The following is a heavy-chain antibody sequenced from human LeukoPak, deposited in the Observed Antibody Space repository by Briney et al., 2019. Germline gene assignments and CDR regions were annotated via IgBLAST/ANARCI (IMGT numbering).Heavy chain of an antibody. Sequence: PGGSLRLSREASGFTFSNYWVHWVRQAPGKGLEWVSAISGSGGSTYYADSVKGRFAISRDNSKNTLYLQMNSLRAEDTAVYYCAKGSGWYEMDQDYWGQGTLVTVSS. CDR2: ISGSGGST. D-gene: IGHD6-19*01. CDR3: AKGSGWYEMDQDY. CDR1: GFTFSNYW. V-gene: IGHV3-23*01. J-gene: IGHJ4*02.